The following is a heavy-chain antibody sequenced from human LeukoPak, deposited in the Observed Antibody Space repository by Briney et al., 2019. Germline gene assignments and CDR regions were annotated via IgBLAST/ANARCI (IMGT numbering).Heavy chain of an antibody. CDR3: ARVLLRHADRDITDY. J-gene: IGHJ4*02. V-gene: IGHV4-34*01. D-gene: IGHD3-10*01. CDR2: INHSGST. Sequence: SETLSLTCAVYGGSFSGYYWSWIRQPPGKGLEWIGEINHSGSTNYNPSLKSRVTISVDTSKNQFSLKLSSVTAADTAVYYCARVLLRHADRDITDYWGQGTLVTVSS. CDR1: GGSFSGYY.